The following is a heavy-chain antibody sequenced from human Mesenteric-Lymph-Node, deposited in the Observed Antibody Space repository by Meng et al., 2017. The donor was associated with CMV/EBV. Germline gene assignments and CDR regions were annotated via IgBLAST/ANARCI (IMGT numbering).Heavy chain of an antibody. J-gene: IGHJ4*02. CDR2: IYSGGST. V-gene: IGHV3-53*01. D-gene: IGHD5/OR15-5a*01. CDR3: AMSQPPSPIGH. CDR1: GFTVSSNY. Sequence: GGSLRLSCAASGFTVSSNYMSWVRQAPGKGLEWVSVIYSGGSTYYADSVKGRFTNSRDNAKNSVYLQMNSLIAEDTAVYYCAMSQPPSPIGHWGQGTLVTVSS.